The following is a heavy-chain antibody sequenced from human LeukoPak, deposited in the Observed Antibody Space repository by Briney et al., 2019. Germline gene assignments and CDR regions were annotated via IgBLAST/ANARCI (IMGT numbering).Heavy chain of an antibody. Sequence: GGSLRLSCEGSGFSFSKHGLNWVRQAPGKGLEWVSSISSSGTYIYYADSLKGRFTISRDNAKNSLYLQMNSLRAEDTAVYYCARAGYGTYYYYGMDVWGQGTTVTVSS. J-gene: IGHJ6*02. CDR3: ARAGYGTYYYYGMDV. V-gene: IGHV3-21*01. CDR2: ISSSGTYI. CDR1: GFSFSKHG. D-gene: IGHD5-12*01.